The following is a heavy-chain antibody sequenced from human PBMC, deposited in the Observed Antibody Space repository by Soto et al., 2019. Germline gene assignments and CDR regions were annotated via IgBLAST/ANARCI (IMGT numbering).Heavy chain of an antibody. CDR1: GFSLKTMGVS. V-gene: IGHV2-5*02. CDR2: TYWDDDQ. CDR3: ARSTSENFWSGPFDY. D-gene: IGHD3-3*01. Sequence: QITLKESGPTLVRPTQTLTLTCSFSGFSLKTMGVSVGWIRQPPGKALEWLALTYWDDDQRYSPSLKTRLTVTKATSKNQVVLAMTNMDPVDTGTYYCARSTSENFWSGPFDYWGPGIVVTVSS. J-gene: IGHJ4*02.